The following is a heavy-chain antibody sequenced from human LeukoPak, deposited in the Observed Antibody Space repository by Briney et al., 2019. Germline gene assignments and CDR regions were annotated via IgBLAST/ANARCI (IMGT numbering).Heavy chain of an antibody. CDR1: GFTFSSYA. CDR3: AKVPAMVRGVSHLYYFDY. D-gene: IGHD3-10*01. J-gene: IGHJ4*02. CDR2: ISGSGGST. Sequence: GGSLRLSCAASGFTFSSYAMSWVRQAPGKGLEWVSAISGSGGSTYYADSVKGRFTISRDNSKNTLYLQMNSLRAEDTAVYCCAKVPAMVRGVSHLYYFDYWGQGTLVTVSS. V-gene: IGHV3-23*01.